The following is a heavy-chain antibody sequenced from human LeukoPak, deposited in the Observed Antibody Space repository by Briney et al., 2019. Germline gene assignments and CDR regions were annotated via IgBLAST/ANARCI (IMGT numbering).Heavy chain of an antibody. J-gene: IGHJ4*02. CDR3: AGYYYGTENYHNHPNFDY. V-gene: IGHV4-34*01. Sequence: SKTLSLTCAVYGGSFSTYYWSWIRQPPGKGLEWIGEINHSGSTTYNPSLESRVTISIDTSKNQFSLKLSSVTAADTAVYYCAGYYYGTENYHNHPNFDYWGQGTLVTVSS. CDR1: GGSFSTYY. D-gene: IGHD3-10*01. CDR2: INHSGST.